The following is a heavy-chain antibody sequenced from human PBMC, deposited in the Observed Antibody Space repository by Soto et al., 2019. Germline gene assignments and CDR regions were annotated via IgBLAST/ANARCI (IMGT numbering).Heavy chain of an antibody. J-gene: IGHJ6*02. CDR1: GYTFTSYS. V-gene: IGHV1-46*01. D-gene: IGHD2-15*01. CDR3: ARDHNFGFILYAMDV. CDR2: INPSSGRT. Sequence: ASVKVSCKAAGYTFTSYSMHWVRQAPGQGLEWMGIINPSSGRTSYAQNFQGRVTMTSDTSTSIVYMEMSSLKSEDTAVYYCARDHNFGFILYAMDVWGQGTTVTVSS.